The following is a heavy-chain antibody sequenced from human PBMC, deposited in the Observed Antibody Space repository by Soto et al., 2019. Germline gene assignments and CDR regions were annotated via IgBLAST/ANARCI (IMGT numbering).Heavy chain of an antibody. Sequence: SETLSLTCTVSGGSISSYYWSWIRQPPGKGLEWIGYIYYSGSTNYNPSLKSRVTISVDTSKNQFSLQLNSVTPEDTAIYYCARRVDYYDGSGHNWFDPWGQGTLVTVSS. CDR3: ARRVDYYDGSGHNWFDP. J-gene: IGHJ5*02. CDR1: GGSISSYY. CDR2: IYYSGST. V-gene: IGHV4-59*12. D-gene: IGHD3-22*01.